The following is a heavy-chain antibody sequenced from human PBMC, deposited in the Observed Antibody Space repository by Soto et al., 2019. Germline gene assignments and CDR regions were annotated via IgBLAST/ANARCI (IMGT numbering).Heavy chain of an antibody. CDR3: ARGRRDIVVVPAAISWWFDP. CDR2: INHSGST. D-gene: IGHD2-2*01. CDR1: GGSISSSSYY. J-gene: IGHJ5*02. Sequence: SETLSLTCTVSGGSISSSSYYWGWIRQPPGKGLEWIGSINHSGSTNYNPSLKSRVTISVDTSKNQFSLKLSSVTAADTAVYYCARGRRDIVVVPAAISWWFDPWGQGTLVTVSS. V-gene: IGHV4-39*07.